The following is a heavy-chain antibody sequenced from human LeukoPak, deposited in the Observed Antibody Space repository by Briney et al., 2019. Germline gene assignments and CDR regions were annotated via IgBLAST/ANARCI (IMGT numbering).Heavy chain of an antibody. CDR3: ARDFSAAAGDDY. J-gene: IGHJ4*02. CDR1: GFTFSSYA. CDR2: ISYDGSNK. V-gene: IGHV3-30*01. Sequence: GRSLRLSCAASGFTFSSYAMHWVRQAPGKRLEWVAVISYDGSNKYYADSVKGRFTISRDNSKNTLYLQMNSLRAEDTAVYYCARDFSAAAGDDYWGQGTLVTVSS. D-gene: IGHD6-13*01.